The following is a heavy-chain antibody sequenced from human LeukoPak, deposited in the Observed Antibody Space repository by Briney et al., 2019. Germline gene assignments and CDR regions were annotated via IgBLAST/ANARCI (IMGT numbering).Heavy chain of an antibody. V-gene: IGHV4-38-2*02. CDR1: GYSISSGYY. D-gene: IGHD3-16*01. CDR3: TRGGVMYGDY. Sequence: SETLSLTCTVSGYSISSGYYWGWIRQPPGKGLEWIGSIYHSGSTCYNPSLKSRVTISVDTSKNQFSLKLSSVTAADTAVYYCTRGGVMYGDYWGQGTLVTVSS. CDR2: IYHSGST. J-gene: IGHJ4*02.